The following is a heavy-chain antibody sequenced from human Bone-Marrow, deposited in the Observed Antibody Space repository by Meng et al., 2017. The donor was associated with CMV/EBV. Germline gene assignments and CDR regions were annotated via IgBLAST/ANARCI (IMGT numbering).Heavy chain of an antibody. V-gene: IGHV1-46*01. J-gene: IGHJ6*01. CDR1: GYTFTTYY. Sequence: ASVKVSCKASGYTFTTYYMHWVRQAPGQGLEWMGIINPSGGTARYAQNFQGRVTMTSDTSTSSVFMELSSLISEDTAVYYCAREWDGDYCTTASCNYGMDVWGQGTTVTGFS. CDR3: AREWDGDYCTTASCNYGMDV. D-gene: IGHD2-2*01. CDR2: INPSGGTA.